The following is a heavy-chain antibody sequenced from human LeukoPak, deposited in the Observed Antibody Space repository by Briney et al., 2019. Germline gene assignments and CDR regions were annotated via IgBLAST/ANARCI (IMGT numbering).Heavy chain of an antibody. CDR1: GFTFSSYA. D-gene: IGHD5-18*01. CDR2: ISYDGSNK. Sequence: PGGSLRLSCAASGFTFSSYAMHWVRQAPGKGLEWVAVISYDGSNKYYADSVKGRFTISRDNSKNTPYLQMNSLRAEDTAVYYCARDVEDTAMVTSYYYGMDVWGQGTTVTVSS. J-gene: IGHJ6*02. CDR3: ARDVEDTAMVTSYYYGMDV. V-gene: IGHV3-30*04.